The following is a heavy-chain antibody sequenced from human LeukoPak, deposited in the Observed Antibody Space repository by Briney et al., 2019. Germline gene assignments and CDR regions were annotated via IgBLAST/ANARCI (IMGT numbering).Heavy chain of an antibody. J-gene: IGHJ4*02. Sequence: GGSLRLSCAASEFTSRSYAMSWVRQAPGEGLEWVSAITGSGDGTIYADSVKGRFTISRDNSRNTLYLQMSSLRAEDTAVYYCAKEIAAVGKGVFAHWGQGTLVTVSS. D-gene: IGHD6-13*01. CDR1: EFTSRSYA. CDR3: AKEIAAVGKGVFAH. CDR2: ITGSGDGT. V-gene: IGHV3-23*01.